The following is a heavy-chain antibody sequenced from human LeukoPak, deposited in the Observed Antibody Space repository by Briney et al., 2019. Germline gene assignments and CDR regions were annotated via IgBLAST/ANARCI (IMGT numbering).Heavy chain of an antibody. CDR1: GGSISSYY. CDR2: IYTSGST. D-gene: IGHD1-14*01. Sequence: SETLSLTCTVSGGSISSYYWSWIRQPAGKGLEWIGRIYTSGSTNYNPSLKSRVTMSVDTSKNQFSLKLSSVTAADTTVYYCARTRTPGALNRDYFDYWGQGTLVTVSS. J-gene: IGHJ4*02. CDR3: ARTRTPGALNRDYFDY. V-gene: IGHV4-4*07.